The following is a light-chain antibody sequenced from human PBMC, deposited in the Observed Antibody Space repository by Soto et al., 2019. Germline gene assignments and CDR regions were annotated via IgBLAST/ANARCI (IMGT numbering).Light chain of an antibody. CDR1: QSISSW. J-gene: IGKJ1*01. V-gene: IGKV1-5*01. Sequence: IPVTQAPFSLSASVGDSVTITFRASQSISSWLAWYQQKPGRATQLLIDDASSLESGAASWCSGSGSGKVSTPISSSQPDDDSAYYCRQQYNSYGTFGQGTKVDIK. CDR3: QQYNSYGT. CDR2: DAS.